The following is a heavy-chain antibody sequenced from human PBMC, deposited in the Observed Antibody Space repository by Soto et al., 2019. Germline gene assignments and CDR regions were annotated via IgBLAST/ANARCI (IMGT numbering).Heavy chain of an antibody. V-gene: IGHV1-24*01. Sequence: AASVKVSCKVSGYTLTELSMHWVRQAPGKGLEWMGGFDPEDGETIYAQKFQGRVTMTEDTSTDTAYMELSSLRSEDTAVYYCATLLIAAQRPFYGMDVWGQGTTVTVSS. D-gene: IGHD6-13*01. J-gene: IGHJ6*02. CDR1: GYTLTELS. CDR3: ATLLIAAQRPFYGMDV. CDR2: FDPEDGET.